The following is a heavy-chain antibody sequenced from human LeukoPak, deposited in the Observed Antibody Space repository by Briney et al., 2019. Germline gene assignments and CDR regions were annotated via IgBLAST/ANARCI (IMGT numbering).Heavy chain of an antibody. J-gene: IGHJ4*02. D-gene: IGHD3-10*01. V-gene: IGHV4-61*02. CDR1: GGSISSGSYY. CDR2: IYTSGST. CDR3: AKDTWFGESGLDY. Sequence: SETLSLTCTVSGGSISSGSYYWSWIRQPAGKGLEWIGRIYTSGSTNYNPSLKSRVTISVDTSKNQFSLKLSSVTAADTVVYYCAKDTWFGESGLDYWGQGTLVTVSS.